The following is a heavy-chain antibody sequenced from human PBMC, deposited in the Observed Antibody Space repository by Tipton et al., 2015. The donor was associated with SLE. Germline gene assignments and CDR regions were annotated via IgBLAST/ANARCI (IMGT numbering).Heavy chain of an antibody. CDR1: GYSISSGYY. CDR3: ARLPHDYSWYFDL. V-gene: IGHV4-38-2*01. Sequence: TLSLTCAVSGYSISSGYYWGWIRQPPGKGLEWIGMIYHSGSTYDNPSLKSRVTISVDTSKNQFSLKRSAVTAAETAVYYCARLPHDYSWYFDLWGRGTLVTVSS. D-gene: IGHD4-11*01. CDR2: IYHSGST. J-gene: IGHJ2*01.